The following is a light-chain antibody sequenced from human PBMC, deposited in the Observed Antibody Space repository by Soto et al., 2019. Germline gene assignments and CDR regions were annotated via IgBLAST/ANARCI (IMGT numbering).Light chain of an antibody. CDR2: DAS. J-gene: IGKJ1*01. V-gene: IGKV3-11*01. CDR3: QQRGSWPRT. Sequence: EIELTQSPATLSLSPGERATLSCRASQSVTTYLAWYQQKPGQAPRLLIYDASNRATGIPARFTGSGSGTDFTLTISSLEPEDFAVYSCQQRGSWPRTFGQGTKVEIK. CDR1: QSVTTY.